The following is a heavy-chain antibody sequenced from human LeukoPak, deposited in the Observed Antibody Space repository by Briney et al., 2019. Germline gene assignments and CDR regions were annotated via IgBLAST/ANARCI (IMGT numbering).Heavy chain of an antibody. J-gene: IGHJ4*02. D-gene: IGHD6-13*01. V-gene: IGHV3-7*01. Sequence: GGSLRLSCVASGLTFSNMWMSWVRQAPGKGLEWVANIKQDGSEKYYVDSVKGRFTISRDNAKNSLYLQMNSLRAEDTAVYYCARDRYSSSSGDYWGQGTLVTVSS. CDR1: GLTFSNMW. CDR2: IKQDGSEK. CDR3: ARDRYSSSSGDY.